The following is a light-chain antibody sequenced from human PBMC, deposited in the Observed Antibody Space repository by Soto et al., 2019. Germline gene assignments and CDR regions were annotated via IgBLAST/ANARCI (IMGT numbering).Light chain of an antibody. Sequence: QAVVTQPPSVSGAPGQRVTISCTGSSSNIGAGYDVHWYQQLPGTAPKLLIYGDTNRPSGVPDRFSGSKSGTSASLAITGLQAEDEADYYCQSYDNSLTGPNWVFGGGTKLTVL. J-gene: IGLJ3*02. CDR3: QSYDNSLTGPNWV. CDR1: SSNIGAGYD. V-gene: IGLV1-40*01. CDR2: GDT.